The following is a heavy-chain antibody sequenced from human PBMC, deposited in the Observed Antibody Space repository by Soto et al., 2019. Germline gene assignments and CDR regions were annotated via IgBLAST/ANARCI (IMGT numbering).Heavy chain of an antibody. CDR3: ARGSGYYGSGSYIGGMDV. CDR2: IWYDGSNK. J-gene: IGHJ6*02. CDR1: GFTFSSYG. D-gene: IGHD3-10*01. Sequence: QVQLVASGGGVVQPGRSLRLSCAASGFTFSSYGMHWVRQAPGKGLEWVAVIWYDGSNKYYADSVKGRFTIPRDNSKNTLYMQMNSLRAEDTAVYYCARGSGYYGSGSYIGGMDVWGQGTTVTVSS. V-gene: IGHV3-33*01.